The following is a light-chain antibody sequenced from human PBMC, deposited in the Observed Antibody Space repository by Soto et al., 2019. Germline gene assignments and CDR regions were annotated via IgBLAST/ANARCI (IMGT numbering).Light chain of an antibody. CDR1: QSAGSN. CDR2: DAS. CDR3: QQRSNWPPLT. J-gene: IGKJ4*01. V-gene: IGKV3-11*01. Sequence: EIVLTQSPATLSLSPGERATLSCRASQSAGSNLAWYQQKPGQAPRLLIYDASNRATGIPARFSGSGSGTDFTLTISSLEPEDFALYYCQQRSNWPPLTFGGGTKVEIK.